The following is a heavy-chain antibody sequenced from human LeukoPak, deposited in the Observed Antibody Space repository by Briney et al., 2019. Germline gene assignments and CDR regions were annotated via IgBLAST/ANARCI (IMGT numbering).Heavy chain of an antibody. J-gene: IGHJ3*02. V-gene: IGHV3-30*02. D-gene: IGHD6-13*01. Sequence: PGGSLRLSCAASGFTFSSYGMHWVRQAPGKGLEWVAFIRYDGSNKYYADSVKGRFTISRDNSKNTLYLQMNSLRAEDTAVYYCARLAAAALGGAFDIWGQGTMVTVSS. CDR1: GFTFSSYG. CDR2: IRYDGSNK. CDR3: ARLAAAALGGAFDI.